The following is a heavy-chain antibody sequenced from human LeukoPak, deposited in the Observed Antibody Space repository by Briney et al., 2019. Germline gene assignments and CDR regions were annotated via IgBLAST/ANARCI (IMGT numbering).Heavy chain of an antibody. V-gene: IGHV3-21*01. CDR2: VTSTSTYI. Sequence: PGGSLRLSCAASGFTFSSYTMNWVRQAPGKGLEWVSSVTSTSTYINYADSVKGRFTISRDNAKNSLFLQMSSLRAEDTAVYYCASWMTTVTTANYNYYMDVWGKGTTVTASS. D-gene: IGHD4-11*01. CDR1: GFTFSSYT. J-gene: IGHJ6*03. CDR3: ASWMTTVTTANYNYYMDV.